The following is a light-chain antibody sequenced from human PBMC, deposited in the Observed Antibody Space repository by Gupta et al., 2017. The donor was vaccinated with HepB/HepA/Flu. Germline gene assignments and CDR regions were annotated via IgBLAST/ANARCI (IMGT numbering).Light chain of an antibody. CDR3: MQALQTLLT. V-gene: IGKV2-28*01. CDR1: QSLLHSNVYNY. CDR2: LGS. Sequence: DIVVTQSVLSQPVSPAKPASIPCRSSQSLLHSNVYNYLDWYLQKPGQAPQLLIYLGSNRASGVPDRFSGSGSGTDFTLKISRVEAEDVGVYYCMQALQTLLTFGGGTKVEIK. J-gene: IGKJ4*01.